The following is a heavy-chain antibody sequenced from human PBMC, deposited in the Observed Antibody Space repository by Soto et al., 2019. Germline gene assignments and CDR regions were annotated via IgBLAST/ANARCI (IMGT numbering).Heavy chain of an antibody. CDR2: IDGGKT. Sequence: GGSLRLSCAASRFTFNNARMSWVRQAPGKGLDWVGRIDGGKTDFAAPVEGRFTFSRDDSRNTLFLQMNSLKTEDTGVYYCTSNAAAKVGTLSYWGQGTLVTVSS. V-gene: IGHV3-15*01. D-gene: IGHD1-26*01. CDR3: TSNAAAKVGTLSY. J-gene: IGHJ4*02. CDR1: RFTFNNAR.